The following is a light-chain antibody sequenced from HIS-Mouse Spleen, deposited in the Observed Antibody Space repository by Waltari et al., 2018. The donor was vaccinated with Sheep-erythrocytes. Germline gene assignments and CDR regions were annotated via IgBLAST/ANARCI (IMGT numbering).Light chain of an antibody. Sequence: QSALTQPASVSGSPGQSITIPCTGTSSDVGSYNLVSRYQQHTGKAPKLMIYEGSKRPSGVSNRFSGSKSGNTASLTISGLQAEDEADYYCSSYTSSSTWVFGGGTKLTVL. CDR2: EGS. V-gene: IGLV2-14*02. J-gene: IGLJ3*02. CDR1: SSDVGSYNL. CDR3: SSYTSSSTWV.